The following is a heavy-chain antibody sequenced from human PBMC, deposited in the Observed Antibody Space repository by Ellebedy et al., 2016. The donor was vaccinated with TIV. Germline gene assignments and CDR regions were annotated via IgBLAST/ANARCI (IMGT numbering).Heavy chain of an antibody. J-gene: IGHJ3*02. CDR2: ISYSGST. D-gene: IGHD6-13*01. CDR3: ARVVWQQPVSYAFDI. Sequence: MPSETLSLTCTVSGGSISPSYWSWIRQPPGKGLEWIGYISYSGSTNYNPSLKSRVTISVDTSKNQFSLRLSSVTAADTAVYYCARVVWQQPVSYAFDIWGQGTMVTVSS. CDR1: GGSISPSY. V-gene: IGHV4-59*01.